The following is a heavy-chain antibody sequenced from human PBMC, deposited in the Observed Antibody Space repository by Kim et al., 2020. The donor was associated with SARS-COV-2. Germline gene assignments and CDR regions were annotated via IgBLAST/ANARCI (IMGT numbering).Heavy chain of an antibody. V-gene: IGHV3-30*03. J-gene: IGHJ6*02. CDR3: ATDYRPMTVYYYYGMDV. D-gene: IGHD3-16*02. Sequence: VNGRFTISRDNSKNTLYLQMNSLRAEDTAVYYCATDYRPMTVYYYYGMDVWGQGTTVTVSS.